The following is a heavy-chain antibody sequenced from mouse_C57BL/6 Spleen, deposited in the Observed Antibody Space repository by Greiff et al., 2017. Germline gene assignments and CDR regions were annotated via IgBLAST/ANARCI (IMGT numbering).Heavy chain of an antibody. CDR2: IDPSDSYT. D-gene: IGHD6-1*01. CDR1: GYTFTSYW. J-gene: IGHJ1*03. V-gene: IGHV1-50*01. Sequence: QVQLKQPGAELVKPGASVKLSCKASGYTFTSYWMQWVKQRPGQGLEWIGEIDPSDSYTNYNQKFKGKATLTVDTSSSTAYMQLSSLTSEDSAVYYCARRQRYWYFDVWGTGTTVTVSS. CDR3: ARRQRYWYFDV.